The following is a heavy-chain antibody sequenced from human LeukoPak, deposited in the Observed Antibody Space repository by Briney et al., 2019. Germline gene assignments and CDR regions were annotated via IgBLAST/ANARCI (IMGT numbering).Heavy chain of an antibody. V-gene: IGHV3-23*01. CDR2: ISGSGGST. J-gene: IGHJ4*02. CDR1: GFTFSNYA. D-gene: IGHD5-18*01. Sequence: GESLRLSCAASGFTFSNYAMHGVRQAPGKGLEWVSAISGSGGSTYYADSVTGRFTVSRDNSKNTLYLQMNSLRAEDTAVYYCAKAHTAMAGNGPYFDYWGQGTLVTVSS. CDR3: AKAHTAMAGNGPYFDY.